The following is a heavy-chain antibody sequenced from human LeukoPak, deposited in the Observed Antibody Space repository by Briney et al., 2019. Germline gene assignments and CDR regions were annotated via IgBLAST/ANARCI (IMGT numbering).Heavy chain of an antibody. CDR1: GGSISSYY. Sequence: SETLSLTCTVSGGSISSYYWSWIRQPPGKGLEWIGYIYYSGSTNYNPSLKSRVTISVDTSKNQFSLKLTSVTAADTALYFCAREAHWGFFEYWGRGTLVTVSS. D-gene: IGHD7-27*01. J-gene: IGHJ4*02. CDR3: AREAHWGFFEY. V-gene: IGHV4-59*13. CDR2: IYYSGST.